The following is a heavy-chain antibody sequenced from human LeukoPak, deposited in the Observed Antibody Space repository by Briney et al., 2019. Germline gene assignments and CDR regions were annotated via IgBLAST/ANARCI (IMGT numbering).Heavy chain of an antibody. CDR3: ARGDLYNFDY. CDR2: INPNSDDT. V-gene: IGHV1-2*02. D-gene: IGHD3-16*01. CDR1: GYTFIGYY. Sequence: ASVKVSCKTSGYTFIGYYIHWVRQAPGQGLEWMGWINPNSDDTNYAQKFQGRVTMTRDTSISTAYMELSSLRSDDTAVYYCARGDLYNFDYWGQGTLVTVSS. J-gene: IGHJ4*02.